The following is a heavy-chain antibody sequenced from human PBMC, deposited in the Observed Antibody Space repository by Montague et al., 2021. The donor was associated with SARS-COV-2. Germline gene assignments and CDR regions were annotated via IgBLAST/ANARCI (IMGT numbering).Heavy chain of an antibody. CDR2: IKQSGST. CDR3: ARRSRVVTAIWALRTSLSSWFDP. CDR1: GGSFSGYY. Sequence: SETLSLTCAVYGGSFSGYYWSWIRKPPGKGLEWIGEIKQSGSTNYNPSLKSRVTISVDTYKNQFSLKLSSVTAADTAVYYCARRSRVVTAIWALRTSLSSWFDPWGQGTLVTVSS. V-gene: IGHV4-34*01. D-gene: IGHD2-21*02. J-gene: IGHJ5*02.